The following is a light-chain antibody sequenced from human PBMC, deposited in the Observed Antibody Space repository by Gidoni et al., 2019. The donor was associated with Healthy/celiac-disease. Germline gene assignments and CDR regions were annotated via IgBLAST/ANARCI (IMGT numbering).Light chain of an antibody. Sequence: DIVMTQSPESLAVSLGERATINCKSSQSVLYSSHNKNYLAWYQQKPGQPPKLLIYWASTRESGVPDRFSGSGSGTDFTLTISSLQAEDVAVYYCQQYYSTPWTFGQGTKVEIK. CDR3: QQYYSTPWT. CDR1: QSVLYSSHNKNY. V-gene: IGKV4-1*01. J-gene: IGKJ1*01. CDR2: WAS.